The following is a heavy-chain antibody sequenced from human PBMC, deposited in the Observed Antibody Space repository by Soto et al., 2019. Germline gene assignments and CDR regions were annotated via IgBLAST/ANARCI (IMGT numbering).Heavy chain of an antibody. CDR1: GGSFSCYY. CDR3: ARDYDSSGYPRYYFDY. V-gene: IGHV4-34*01. Sequence: SETLSLTCAVYGGSFSCYYWTWIRQPPGTGLEWIGEINHSGSTNYNPSLKSRVTISVDTSKNQFSLKLTSVTAEDTAVYYCARDYDSSGYPRYYFDYWGQGTLVTVSS. D-gene: IGHD3-22*01. CDR2: INHSGST. J-gene: IGHJ4*02.